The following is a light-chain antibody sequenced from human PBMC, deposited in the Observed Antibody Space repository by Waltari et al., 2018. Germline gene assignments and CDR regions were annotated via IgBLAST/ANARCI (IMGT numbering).Light chain of an antibody. V-gene: IGKV2-28*01. CDR1: KSLLHSNGYTS. CDR2: LVS. CDR3: MQTLQSRT. Sequence: DIVMTQSGHSLAVTPGEPSSISCGSSKSLLHSNGYTSLSWYMQKAGQSPQLLIYLVSNRASGVPDRFSGSGSGTDFTLKISRVEADDVGVYYCMQTLQSRTLGQGTKVEI. J-gene: IGKJ1*01.